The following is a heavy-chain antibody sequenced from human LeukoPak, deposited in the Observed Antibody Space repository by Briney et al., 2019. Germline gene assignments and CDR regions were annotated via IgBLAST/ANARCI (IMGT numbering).Heavy chain of an antibody. CDR1: GFTFSSYS. D-gene: IGHD3-3*01. Sequence: GGSLRLSCAASGFTFSSYSMNWVRQAPGKGLEWVSSISSSSSYIYYADSVKGRFTISKDNAKNSLYLQMNSLRAEDTAVYYCARNDFWSGYYGFDYWGQGTLVTVSS. CDR3: ARNDFWSGYYGFDY. CDR2: ISSSSSYI. J-gene: IGHJ4*02. V-gene: IGHV3-21*01.